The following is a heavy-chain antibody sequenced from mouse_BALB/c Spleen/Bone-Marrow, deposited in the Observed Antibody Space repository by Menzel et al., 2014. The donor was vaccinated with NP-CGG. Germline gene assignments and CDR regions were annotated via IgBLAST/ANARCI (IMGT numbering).Heavy chain of an antibody. CDR2: IHPNTDNT. CDR3: VRHHMYAYYFYY. J-gene: IGHJ2*01. D-gene: IGHD2-14*01. CDR1: GYTFTSSW. Sequence: QVELQQSGSELVRPGASVKLSCKASGYTFTSSWMHWAKQRPGQGLEWIGEIHPNTDNTNYDEKFKGKATLTVDTSSSTPYVYLSSLASQETAGYYCVRHHMYAYYFYYLGHRATRAISP. V-gene: IGHV1S130*01.